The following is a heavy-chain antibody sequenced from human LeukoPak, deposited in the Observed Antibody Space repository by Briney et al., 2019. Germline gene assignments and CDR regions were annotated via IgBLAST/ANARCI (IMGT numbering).Heavy chain of an antibody. D-gene: IGHD6-6*01. V-gene: IGHV3-21*01. CDR3: VRDYRIAARQNYYYYMDV. CDR2: ISSSSSYI. CDR1: GFTFSSYS. Sequence: GGSLRLSCAASGFTFSSYSMNWVRQAPGKGLEWVSSISSSSSYIYYADSVKGRFTISRDNAKNSLYLQMNSLRAEDTAMYYCVRDYRIAARQNYYYYMDVWGKGTTVTVSS. J-gene: IGHJ6*03.